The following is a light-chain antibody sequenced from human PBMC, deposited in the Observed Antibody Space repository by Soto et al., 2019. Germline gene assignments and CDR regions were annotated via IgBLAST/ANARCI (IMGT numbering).Light chain of an antibody. CDR2: DAS. CDR1: QSVSNN. J-gene: IGKJ1*01. V-gene: IGKV3-15*01. CDR3: QQYNNWPPWT. Sequence: ILMTQSPATLSVSPGERATLSCRASQSVSNNLAWYQQKTGQAPRLLIYDASTRATGIPARFSGSGSVTEFTLTISGLQSEDFAVYYCQQYNNWPPWTFGQGTKVEIK.